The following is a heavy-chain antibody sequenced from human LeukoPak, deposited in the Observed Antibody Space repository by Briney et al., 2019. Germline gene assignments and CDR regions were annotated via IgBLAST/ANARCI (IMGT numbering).Heavy chain of an antibody. J-gene: IGHJ4*02. CDR2: IYSGGST. CDR3: ARSSHCSSTSCYIQYYFDY. Sequence: GGSLRLSCAASGFTFSNAWMSWVRQAPGKGLEWVSVIYSGGSTYYADSVKGRFTISRDNSKNTLYLQMNSLRAEDTAVYYCARSSHCSSTSCYIQYYFDYWGQGTLVTVSS. V-gene: IGHV3-53*01. CDR1: GFTFSNAW. D-gene: IGHD2-2*02.